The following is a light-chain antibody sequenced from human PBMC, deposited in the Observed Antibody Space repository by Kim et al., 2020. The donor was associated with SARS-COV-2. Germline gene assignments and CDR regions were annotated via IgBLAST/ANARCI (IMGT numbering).Light chain of an antibody. J-gene: IGKJ2*01. V-gene: IGKV3-15*01. CDR2: GAS. CDR3: QKYNRWPPYI. CDR1: QGVTSN. Sequence: VCPGERAPLSCRASQGVTSNLAWYQQRPGQAPRLLIYGASIRATGIPDRFSGSGSGREFTLTISSLQPEDFALYYCQKYNRWPPYIFGQGTKLEI.